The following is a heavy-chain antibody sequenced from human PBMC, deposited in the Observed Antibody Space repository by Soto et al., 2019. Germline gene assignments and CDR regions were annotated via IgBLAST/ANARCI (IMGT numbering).Heavy chain of an antibody. V-gene: IGHV1-2*02. Sequence: ASVKVSCKASGYTFTGYDMHWVRQAPGQGLEWMGWINPNSGGTNYAQKFQGRVTMTRDTSINTAYMELSGLTSDDTAGYYCTTLRLDPWGQGTLVTVSS. J-gene: IGHJ5*02. D-gene: IGHD3-9*01. CDR3: TTLRLDP. CDR2: INPNSGGT. CDR1: GYTFTGYD.